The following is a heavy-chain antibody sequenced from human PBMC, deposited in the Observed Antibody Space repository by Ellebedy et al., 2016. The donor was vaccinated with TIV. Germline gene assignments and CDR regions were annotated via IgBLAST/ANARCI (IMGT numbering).Heavy chain of an antibody. CDR3: ARRENYLGDAFDI. Sequence: GGSLRLXXAASGFTFNFYSMNWVRQAAGKGLEWISYIVGTGTTTYYADSVKGRFTISRDDAKNSLYLHMNSLRDEDTAVYYCARRENYLGDAFDIWGQGAMVIVSS. CDR1: GFTFNFYS. V-gene: IGHV3-48*02. D-gene: IGHD3-10*01. CDR2: IVGTGTTT. J-gene: IGHJ3*02.